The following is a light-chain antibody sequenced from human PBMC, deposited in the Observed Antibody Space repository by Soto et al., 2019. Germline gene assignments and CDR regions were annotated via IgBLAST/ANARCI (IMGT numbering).Light chain of an antibody. CDR1: SSDVGSHNF. V-gene: IGLV2-23*02. J-gene: IGLJ3*02. Sequence: QSALTQPASVSGSPGQSITISCTGTSSDVGSHNFVSWYQQHPGKAPKLMIYGVRERPSGVSNRFSGSKSGNTASLTISGLHAEEEADYYCCSDAGSLTWVFGGGTQLTVL. CDR2: GVR. CDR3: CSDAGSLTWV.